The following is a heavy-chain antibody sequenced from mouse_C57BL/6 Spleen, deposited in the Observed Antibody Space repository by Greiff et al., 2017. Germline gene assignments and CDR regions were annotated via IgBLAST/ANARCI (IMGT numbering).Heavy chain of an antibody. CDR2: LYPGSGNT. CDR3: ARGDLVHGSRYYFDY. D-gene: IGHD1-1*01. Sequence: QVQLQQSGAELVRPGASVKLSCKASGYTFTDYYINWVKQRPGQGLEWIARLYPGSGNTYYNEKFKGKATLTAEKSSSTAYMQLSSLTSEDSAVYFCARGDLVHGSRYYFDYWGQGTTLTVSS. V-gene: IGHV1-76*01. CDR1: GYTFTDYY. J-gene: IGHJ2*01.